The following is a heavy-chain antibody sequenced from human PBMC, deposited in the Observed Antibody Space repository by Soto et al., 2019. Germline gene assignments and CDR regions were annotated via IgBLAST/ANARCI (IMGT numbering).Heavy chain of an antibody. Sequence: EVQLVESGGGFVKPGGSLRLSCAASGFTFIDAWMNWVCQAPGKGLEWVGRIKSETDGGTSDYAAPVQGRFIISRDDSKNILHLQMNSLKTDDTAAYYCTTDRRGGFGEVWGQGTLVTVSS. D-gene: IGHD3-10*01. CDR3: TTDRRGGFGEV. V-gene: IGHV3-15*07. CDR1: GFTFIDAW. CDR2: IKSETDGGTS. J-gene: IGHJ4*02.